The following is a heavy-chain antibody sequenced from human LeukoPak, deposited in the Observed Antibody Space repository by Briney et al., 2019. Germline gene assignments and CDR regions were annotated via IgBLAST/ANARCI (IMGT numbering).Heavy chain of an antibody. CDR3: AKSRGESRGASNY. V-gene: IGHV3-23*01. J-gene: IGHJ4*02. CDR2: ISGSGDTT. Sequence: GGSLRLSCAASGFTFSSYAMNWVRQAPGKGLEWVSFISGSGDTTYYADSVKGRYTISRDNSKNTLYLQMNSLRAEDTAVYYCAKSRGESRGASNYWGQGTLVTVSS. D-gene: IGHD1-26*01. CDR1: GFTFSSYA.